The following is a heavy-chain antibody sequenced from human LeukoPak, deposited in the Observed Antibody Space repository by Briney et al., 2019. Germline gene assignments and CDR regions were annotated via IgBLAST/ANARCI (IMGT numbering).Heavy chain of an antibody. J-gene: IGHJ4*02. CDR1: GGSISSYY. Sequence: SETLSLTCTVSGGSISSYYWSWIRRSAGKGLEWIGRIYTSGSTNYNPSLKSRVTMSVDTSKNQFSLKLSSVTAADTAVYYCARNGGSGTYYDGSFDYWGQGTLVTVSS. D-gene: IGHD1-26*01. CDR3: ARNGGSGTYYDGSFDY. CDR2: IYTSGST. V-gene: IGHV4-4*07.